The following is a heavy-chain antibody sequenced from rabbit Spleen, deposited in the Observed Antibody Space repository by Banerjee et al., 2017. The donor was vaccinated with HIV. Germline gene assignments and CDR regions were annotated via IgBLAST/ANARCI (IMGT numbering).Heavy chain of an antibody. CDR3: VRGSGWGFGYFKL. Sequence: QEQLVESGGGLVQPGGSLKLSCKASGFDFSNYGVNWVRQAPGKGLEWIGYIDPIFGSTYYTSWVNGRFTISSHNAQNTLYLQLNSLTAADTATYFCVRGSGWGFGYFKLWGQGTLVTVS. J-gene: IGHJ4*01. V-gene: IGHV1S47*01. CDR2: IDPIFGST. D-gene: IGHD4-1*01. CDR1: GFDFSNYG.